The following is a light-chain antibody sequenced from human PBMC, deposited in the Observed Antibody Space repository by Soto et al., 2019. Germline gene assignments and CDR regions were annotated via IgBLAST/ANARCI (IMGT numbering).Light chain of an antibody. CDR2: EVS. CDR3: SSYTDSRTYV. CDR1: SSDVGGYNY. J-gene: IGLJ1*01. Sequence: QSALTQPASVSLSPGQSITISCTGASSDVGGYNYVSWYQQHPGKAPKLMIYEVSNRPSGVSSRFSGSKSGNTASLTISGLQSEDEADYYCSSYTDSRTYVFGTGTKATV. V-gene: IGLV2-14*01.